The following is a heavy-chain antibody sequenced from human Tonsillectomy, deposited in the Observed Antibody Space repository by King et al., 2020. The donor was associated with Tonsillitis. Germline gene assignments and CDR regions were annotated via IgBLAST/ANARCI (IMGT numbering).Heavy chain of an antibody. Sequence: VQPVESGGGLVKPGGSLRLSCAASGFTFRNAWMSWVRQAPGKGLEWIGHIKSKTDGGTTDYAAPVKGRFTISRDDSQNTLYLQMNSLSTEDTAVYYCTTEGRSSWYGPWFDPWGQGTLVTVSS. CDR3: TTEGRSSWYGPWFDP. J-gene: IGHJ5*02. D-gene: IGHD6-19*01. CDR1: GFTFRNAW. V-gene: IGHV3-15*01. CDR2: IKSKTDGGTT.